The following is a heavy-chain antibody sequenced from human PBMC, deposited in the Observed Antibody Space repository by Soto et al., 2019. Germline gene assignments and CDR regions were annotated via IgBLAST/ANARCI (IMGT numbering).Heavy chain of an antibody. Sequence: SETLSLTCTVSGGSISSYYWRWIRQPPGKGLEWIGYIYYSGSTNYNPSLKSRVTISVDTSKNQFSLKLSSVTAADTAVYYCARRTAGWLDPWGQGTLVTVSS. CDR3: ARRTAGWLDP. V-gene: IGHV4-59*08. CDR2: IYYSGST. J-gene: IGHJ5*02. D-gene: IGHD6-19*01. CDR1: GGSISSYY.